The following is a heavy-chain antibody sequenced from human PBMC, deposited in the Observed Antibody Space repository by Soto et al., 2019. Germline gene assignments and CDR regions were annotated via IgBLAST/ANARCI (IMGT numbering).Heavy chain of an antibody. CDR3: ARYIYGYFDY. V-gene: IGHV3-11*06. J-gene: IGHJ4*02. Sequence: PGGSLRLSCAASGFTFSDYYMSWIRQSPGKGLGWVSYIIRSISYTNYADSVKGRFTISSDNAKNSLYLEMNSQRAEDAAVYYCARYIYGYFDYWGQGTLVTVSS. CDR1: GFTFSDYY. CDR2: IIRSISYT. D-gene: IGHD5-18*01.